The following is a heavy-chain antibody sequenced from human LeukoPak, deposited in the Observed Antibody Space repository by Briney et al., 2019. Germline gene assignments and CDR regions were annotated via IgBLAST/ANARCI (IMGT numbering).Heavy chain of an antibody. Sequence: ASVKVSCKASGYAFTGYYMHWVRQAPGQGLEWVGWMNPNSGSTGYAQKFQGRVTMTRNIFMSTAYMELSSLRSEDTAVYYCARDYGGNSGWFDPWGQGTLVTVSS. CDR1: GYAFTGYY. D-gene: IGHD4-23*01. CDR3: ARDYGGNSGWFDP. CDR2: MNPNSGST. V-gene: IGHV1-8*02. J-gene: IGHJ5*02.